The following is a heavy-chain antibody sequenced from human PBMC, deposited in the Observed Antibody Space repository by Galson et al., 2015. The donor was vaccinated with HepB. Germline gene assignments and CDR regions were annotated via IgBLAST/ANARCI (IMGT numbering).Heavy chain of an antibody. CDR3: ARHQGYDFWSGYYRDYYYGMDV. D-gene: IGHD3-3*01. V-gene: IGHV5-10-1*01. CDR1: GYSFTSYW. J-gene: IGHJ6*02. CDR2: IDPSDSYT. Sequence: QSGAEVKKPGESLRISCKGSGYSFTSYWISWVRQMPGKGLEWMGRIDPSDSYTNYSPSSQGHVTISADKSISTAYLQWSSLKASDTAMYYCARHQGYDFWSGYYRDYYYGMDVWGQGTTVTVSS.